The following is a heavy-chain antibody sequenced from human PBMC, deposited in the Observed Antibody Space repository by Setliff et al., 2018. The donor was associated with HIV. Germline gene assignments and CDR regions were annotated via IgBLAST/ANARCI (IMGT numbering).Heavy chain of an antibody. Sequence: GASVKVSCKASGYTFTSYYMHWVRQAPGQGLEWMGIINPSGGSKSYAQKFQGRVTMTRDTSTSTVYMELSSLRPEDTAVYYCARQSLTGTPGINWFDPWGQGTLVTVSS. CDR2: INPSGGSK. CDR1: GYTFTSYY. CDR3: ARQSLTGTPGINWFDP. J-gene: IGHJ5*02. V-gene: IGHV1-46*01. D-gene: IGHD1-20*01.